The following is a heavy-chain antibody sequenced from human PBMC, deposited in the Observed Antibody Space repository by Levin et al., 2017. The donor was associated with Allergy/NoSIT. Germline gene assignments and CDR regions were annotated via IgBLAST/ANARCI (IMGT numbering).Heavy chain of an antibody. V-gene: IGHV3-7*01. J-gene: IGHJ4*02. CDR2: INQYQNEK. D-gene: IGHD3-9*01. Sequence: PGASVKVSCAASGFTFSHYWMSWVRQTPGKGLEWVANINQYQNEKYYVDSVKGRFTISRDNAKNSLYLQMNSLRAEDTAVYYCVSELLAYNNDLLTGYWGQGTLVTVSS. CDR1: GFTFSHYW. CDR3: VSELLAYNNDLLTGY.